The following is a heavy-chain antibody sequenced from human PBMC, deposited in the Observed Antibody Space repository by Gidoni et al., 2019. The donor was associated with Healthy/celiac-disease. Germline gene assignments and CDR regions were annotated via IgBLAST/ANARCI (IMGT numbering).Heavy chain of an antibody. CDR1: GFILSTSG. CDR2: IWYDGSNK. D-gene: IGHD5-12*01. J-gene: IGHJ6*02. Sequence: QVQPVESGGGVVQPGRSLRLSCPASGFILSTSGMHWVRQAPGKGLEWVAVIWYDGSNKYYADSVKGRFTISRDNSKNTLYLQMNSLRAEDTAVYYCARAGATDYYYYYGMDVWGQGTTVTVSS. V-gene: IGHV3-33*01. CDR3: ARAGATDYYYYYGMDV.